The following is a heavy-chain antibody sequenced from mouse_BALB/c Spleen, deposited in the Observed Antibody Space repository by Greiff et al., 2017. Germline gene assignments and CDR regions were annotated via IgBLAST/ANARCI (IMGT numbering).Heavy chain of an antibody. Sequence: EVKLVESGPGLVKPSQSLSLTCTVTGYSITSDYAWYWIRQFPGNKLEWMGYISYSGSTSYNPSLKSRISITRDTSKNQFFLQLNSVTTEDTATYYCAREGYYYGYIMDYWGQGTSVTVSS. CDR3: AREGYYYGYIMDY. CDR1: GYSITSDYA. V-gene: IGHV3-2*02. D-gene: IGHD1-2*01. J-gene: IGHJ4*01. CDR2: ISYSGST.